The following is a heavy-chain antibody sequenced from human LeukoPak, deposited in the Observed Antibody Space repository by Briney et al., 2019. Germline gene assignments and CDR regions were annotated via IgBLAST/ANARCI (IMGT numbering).Heavy chain of an antibody. CDR2: IYPGDSDT. Sequence: GESLKISCKGSGYSFTSYWIGWVRQMPGKGLEWMGIIYPGDSDTRYSPSFQGQVTISADKSISTAYLQRSSLKASDTAMYYCARRYSSSSGASDAFDIWGQGTMVTVSP. J-gene: IGHJ3*02. CDR1: GYSFTSYW. D-gene: IGHD6-6*01. V-gene: IGHV5-51*01. CDR3: ARRYSSSSGASDAFDI.